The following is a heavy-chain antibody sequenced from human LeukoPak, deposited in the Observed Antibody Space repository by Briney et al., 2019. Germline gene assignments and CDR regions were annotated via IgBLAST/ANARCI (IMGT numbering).Heavy chain of an antibody. D-gene: IGHD3-22*01. CDR2: IKQDGSEK. J-gene: IGHJ5*02. Sequence: PGGSLRLSCAASGFTFSSYSMNWVRQAPGKGLEWVANIKQDGSEKYYVDSVKGRFTISRDNAKNSLYLQMNSLRAEDTAVYYCARDSIRSGFWFDPWGQGTLVTVSS. CDR3: ARDSIRSGFWFDP. V-gene: IGHV3-7*01. CDR1: GFTFSSYS.